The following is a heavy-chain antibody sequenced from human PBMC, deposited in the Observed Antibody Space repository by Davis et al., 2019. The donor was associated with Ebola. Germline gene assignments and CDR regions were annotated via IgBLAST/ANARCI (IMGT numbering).Heavy chain of an antibody. Sequence: PGGSLRLSCAASGFTFSIYGMTWVRQPPGKGLEWVSYISSSGGTIYYADSVKGRFTVSRDNAQNSLYLQMNSLRDEDTAVYYCVRDAGIAGGVWGRGTTITVSS. CDR3: VRDAGIAGGV. CDR2: ISSSGGTI. V-gene: IGHV3-48*02. CDR1: GFTFSIYG. J-gene: IGHJ6*02. D-gene: IGHD6-13*01.